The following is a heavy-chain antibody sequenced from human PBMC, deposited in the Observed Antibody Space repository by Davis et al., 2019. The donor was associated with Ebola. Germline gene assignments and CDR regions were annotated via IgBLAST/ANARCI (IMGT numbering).Heavy chain of an antibody. CDR2: TSSGGSTT. D-gene: IGHD6-13*01. J-gene: IGHJ4*02. CDR3: AKARSSWTPFDY. CDR1: GFIFNNYA. Sequence: GESLRLSCAASGFIFNNYAMTWVRQAPGRGLEWVSTTSSGGSTTYYADSVKGRFTISRDNSKNTLYLQMNSLRVDDTAVYYCAKARSSWTPFDYWGQGTLVTVSS. V-gene: IGHV3-23*01.